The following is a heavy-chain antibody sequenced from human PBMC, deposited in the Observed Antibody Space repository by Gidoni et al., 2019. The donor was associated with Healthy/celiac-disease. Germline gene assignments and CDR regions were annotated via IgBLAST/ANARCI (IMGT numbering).Heavy chain of an antibody. CDR3: ARDPQLSGYMAV. CDR2: MLSSRSYI. D-gene: IGHD6-6*01. CDR1: GLTFSSYS. J-gene: IGHJ6*03. V-gene: IGHV3-21*01. Sequence: EVQLVESGGGLVKPGGALRRYWAASGLTFSSYSMNWVTQAPGKGLEWVSSMLSSRSYIYYADAVKGRFTISRDNAKTSLYLQMNSLRAEDTAVYYCARDPQLSGYMAVWGKGTTVTFSS.